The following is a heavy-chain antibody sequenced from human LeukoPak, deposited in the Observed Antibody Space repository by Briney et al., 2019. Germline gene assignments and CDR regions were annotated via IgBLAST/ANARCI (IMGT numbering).Heavy chain of an antibody. Sequence: SETLSLTCAVYGGSFSGYYWSWIRQPPGKGLEWIGEINHSGSTNYNPSLKSRVTILVDTSKNQFSLKLSSVTAADTAVYYCARQDCSSTSCYRYFDYWGQGTLVTVSS. CDR1: GGSFSGYY. J-gene: IGHJ4*02. D-gene: IGHD2-2*01. V-gene: IGHV4-34*01. CDR2: INHSGST. CDR3: ARQDCSSTSCYRYFDY.